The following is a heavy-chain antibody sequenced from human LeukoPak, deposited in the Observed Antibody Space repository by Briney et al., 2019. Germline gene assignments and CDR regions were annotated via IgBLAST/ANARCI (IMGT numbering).Heavy chain of an antibody. CDR3: ARGMVVAPTGPLDY. D-gene: IGHD2-15*01. J-gene: IGHJ4*02. CDR2: ISSSGRNI. CDR1: KFTFSAYD. Sequence: PGGSLRLSCAASKFTFSAYDMSWVRQAPGKGLEWLSYISSSGRNIYYADSVKGRFTISRDNAKNSLYLQMYSLRAEDTGVYFCARGMVVAPTGPLDYWGQGTLVTVSS. V-gene: IGHV3-11*04.